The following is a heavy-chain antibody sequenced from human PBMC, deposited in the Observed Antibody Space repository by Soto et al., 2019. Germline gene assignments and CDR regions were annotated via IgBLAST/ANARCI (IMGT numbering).Heavy chain of an antibody. J-gene: IGHJ6*02. D-gene: IGHD3-10*01. CDR1: GGSISSYF. Sequence: QVQLQESGPGLVKPSETLSLTCTVSGGSISSYFWSWIRQPPGKGLEWIGYIFYSENTNYSPSLTSRVTIAVDTPKIHPSLKLSAVTAAYSAVYYCARVNYSGSVSDQKEKYYYGMDVWGQGTTVTVSS. CDR3: ARVNYSGSVSDQKEKYYYGMDV. V-gene: IGHV4-59*01. CDR2: IFYSENT.